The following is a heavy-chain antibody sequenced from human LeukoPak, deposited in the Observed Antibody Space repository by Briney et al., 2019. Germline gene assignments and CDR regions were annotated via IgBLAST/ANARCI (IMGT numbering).Heavy chain of an antibody. Sequence: GESLKISCKGSGYSFTSYWIGLVRQMPGKGLEWMGIIYPGDSDTRYSPSFQGQVTISADKSISTAYLQWSSLKDSDTAMYYCARVDTAMVYYFDYWGQGTLVTVSS. CDR1: GYSFTSYW. J-gene: IGHJ4*02. V-gene: IGHV5-51*01. D-gene: IGHD5-18*01. CDR2: IYPGDSDT. CDR3: ARVDTAMVYYFDY.